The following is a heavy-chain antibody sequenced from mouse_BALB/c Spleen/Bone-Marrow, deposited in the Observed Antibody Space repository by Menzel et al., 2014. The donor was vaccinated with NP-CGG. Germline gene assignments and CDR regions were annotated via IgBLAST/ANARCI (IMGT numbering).Heavy chain of an antibody. CDR1: GYTLTSYW. V-gene: IGHV1-69*02. J-gene: IGHJ2*01. D-gene: IGHD2-4*01. Sequence: VQLQQSGAELVRPGASVKLSCKASGYTLTSYWINWVKQRPGQGLEWIGNIYPSDSYTNYNQKFKDKATLTVDKSSSTAYMQLSNPTSEDSAVYYCTRTYDYDEGGFDYWGQGTTLTVSS. CDR2: IYPSDSYT. CDR3: TRTYDYDEGGFDY.